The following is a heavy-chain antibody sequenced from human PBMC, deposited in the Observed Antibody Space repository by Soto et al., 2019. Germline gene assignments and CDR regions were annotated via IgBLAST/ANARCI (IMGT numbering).Heavy chain of an antibody. CDR1: GFTFSSYG. CDR3: ARASSYDSSGYYRYWYFDL. CDR2: IWYDGSNK. Sequence: QVQLVESGGGVVQPGRSLRLSCAASGFTFSSYGMHWVRQAPGKGLEWVAVIWYDGSNKYYADSVKGRFTISRDNSKNTLYLQMNSLRAEDTAVYYCARASSYDSSGYYRYWYFDLWGRGTLVTVSS. V-gene: IGHV3-33*01. J-gene: IGHJ2*01. D-gene: IGHD3-22*01.